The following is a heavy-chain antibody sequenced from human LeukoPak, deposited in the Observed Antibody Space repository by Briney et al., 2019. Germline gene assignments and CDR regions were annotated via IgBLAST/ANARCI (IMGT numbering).Heavy chain of an antibody. V-gene: IGHV4-30-2*01. CDR2: IYHSGST. Sequence: PSQTLSLTCAVSGGSISSGGYSWSWIRQPPGQGLEWIGYIYHSGSTYYNPSLKSRVTISVDRSKNQFSLKLSSVTAADTAVYYCARGATISYDFWSGYNWFDPWGQGTLVTVSS. CDR3: ARGATISYDFWSGYNWFDP. CDR1: GGSISSGGYS. J-gene: IGHJ5*02. D-gene: IGHD3-3*01.